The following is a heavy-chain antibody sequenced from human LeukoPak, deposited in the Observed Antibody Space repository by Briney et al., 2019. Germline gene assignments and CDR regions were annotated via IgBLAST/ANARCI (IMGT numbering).Heavy chain of an antibody. Sequence: SETLSLTCAVYGGSFSGYYWSWIRQPPGKGLEWIGEINHSGSTNYNPSLKSRVTISVDKSKNQFSLKLSSVTAADTAVYYCARGATVVTPRRYFDYWGQGTLVTVSS. J-gene: IGHJ4*02. D-gene: IGHD4-23*01. CDR2: INHSGST. CDR1: GGSFSGYY. CDR3: ARGATVVTPRRYFDY. V-gene: IGHV4-34*01.